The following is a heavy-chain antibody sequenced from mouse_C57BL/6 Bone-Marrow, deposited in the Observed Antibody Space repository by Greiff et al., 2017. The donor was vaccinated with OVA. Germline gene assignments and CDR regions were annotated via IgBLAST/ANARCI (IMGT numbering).Heavy chain of an antibody. CDR2: INPSNGGT. V-gene: IGHV1-53*01. CDR1: GYTFTSYW. J-gene: IGHJ2*01. CDR3: ARATTVVRYFDY. Sequence: QVQLQQPGTDLVKPGASVKLSCKASGYTFTSYWMHWVKQRPGQGLEWIGNINPSNGGTNYNEKFKSKATLTVAKSSSTAYMQLSSLTSEDSAVYYCARATTVVRYFDYWGQGTTLTVSS. D-gene: IGHD1-1*01.